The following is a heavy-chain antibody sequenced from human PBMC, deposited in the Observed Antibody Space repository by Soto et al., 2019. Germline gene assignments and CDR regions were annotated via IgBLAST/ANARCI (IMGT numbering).Heavy chain of an antibody. CDR2: INHSGST. J-gene: IGHJ6*02. CDR3: ARGRGAYTDFWSGYSYYYYGMDV. Sequence: SETLSLTCAVYGGSFSGYYWSWIRQPPGKGLEWIGEINHSGSTNYNPSLKSRVTISVDTSKNQFSLKLSSVTAADTAVYYCARGRGAYTDFWSGYSYYYYGMDVWGQGTTVTVSS. CDR1: GGSFSGYY. D-gene: IGHD3-3*01. V-gene: IGHV4-34*01.